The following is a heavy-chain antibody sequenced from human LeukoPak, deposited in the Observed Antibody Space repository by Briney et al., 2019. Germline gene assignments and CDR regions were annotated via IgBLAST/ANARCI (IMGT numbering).Heavy chain of an antibody. CDR1: GGSISSYY. Sequence: SETLSLTCTVSGGSISSYYWSWIRQPPGKGLEWIGYIYYSGSTNYNPSLESRVTISVDTSKNQFSLKLSSVTAADTAVYYCARGRQWLVPYYFDYWGQGTLVTVSS. D-gene: IGHD6-19*01. J-gene: IGHJ4*02. CDR3: ARGRQWLVPYYFDY. CDR2: IYYSGST. V-gene: IGHV4-59*01.